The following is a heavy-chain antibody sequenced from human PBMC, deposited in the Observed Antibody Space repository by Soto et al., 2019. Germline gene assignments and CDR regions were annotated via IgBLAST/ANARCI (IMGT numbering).Heavy chain of an antibody. Sequence: SETLSLTCTVSGGSISSGGYYWSWIRQHPGKGLEWIGYIYYSGSTYYNPSLKSRVTISVDTSKNQFSLKLSSVTAADTAVYYCARENIDRVPDAWGQGTLVTVSS. CDR2: IYYSGST. CDR1: GGSISSGGYY. J-gene: IGHJ4*02. V-gene: IGHV4-31*03. CDR3: ARENIDRVPDA. D-gene: IGHD2-2*01.